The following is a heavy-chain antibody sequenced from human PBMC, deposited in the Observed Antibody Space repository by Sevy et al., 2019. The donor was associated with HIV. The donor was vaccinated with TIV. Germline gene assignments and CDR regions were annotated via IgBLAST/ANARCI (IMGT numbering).Heavy chain of an antibody. CDR1: GFTFSSYA. V-gene: IGHV3-23*01. Sequence: GGSLRLSCAASGFTFSSYAMSWVRQAPGKGLEWVSAISGTGGSTYYADSVKGRFTISRDNSKNTLYLQMNSLRAEDTAVYYCAKAGSAVDGLLDYWGQGTLVTVSS. CDR3: AKAGSAVDGLLDY. CDR2: ISGTGGST. D-gene: IGHD6-19*01. J-gene: IGHJ4*02.